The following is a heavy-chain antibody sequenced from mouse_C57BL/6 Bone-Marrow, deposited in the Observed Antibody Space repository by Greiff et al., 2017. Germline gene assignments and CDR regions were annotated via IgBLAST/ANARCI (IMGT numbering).Heavy chain of an antibody. D-gene: IGHD1-1*01. CDR2: IHPNSGST. J-gene: IGHJ1*03. Sequence: VQLQQPGAELVKPGASVKLSCKASGYTFTSYWMHWVKQRPGQGLAWIGMIHPNSGSTNYNEKFKSKATLTVDKSSSTAYMQLSSLTSEDSAVYYCASPITTVVARYFDVWGTGTTVTVSS. CDR3: ASPITTVVARYFDV. CDR1: GYTFTSYW. V-gene: IGHV1-64*01.